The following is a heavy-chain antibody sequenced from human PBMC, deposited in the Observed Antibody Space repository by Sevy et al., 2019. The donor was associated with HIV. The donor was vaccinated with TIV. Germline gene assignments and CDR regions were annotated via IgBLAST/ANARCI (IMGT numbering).Heavy chain of an antibody. D-gene: IGHD2-2*03. CDR3: ARGVGYCGSINCPHIY. V-gene: IGHV1-2*02. CDR2: TNPTSGET. CDR1: GYNFAGFY. Sequence: ASVKVSCKASGYNFAGFYINWVRQAPGQGLEWMGRTNPTSGETNYAQKFQGRVTMTRDTSISTAYMELSSLRSDDTAVYYCARGVGYCGSINCPHIYWGQGTLVTVS. J-gene: IGHJ4*02.